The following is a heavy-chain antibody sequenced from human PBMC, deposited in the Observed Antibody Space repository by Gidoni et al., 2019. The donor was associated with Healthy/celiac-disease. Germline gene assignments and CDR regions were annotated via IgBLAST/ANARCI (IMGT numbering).Heavy chain of an antibody. D-gene: IGHD3-10*01. CDR3: AKDGVLGGAFDI. V-gene: IGHV3-30*18. CDR1: GFTFSSYG. Sequence: QVQLVESGGGVVQPGRSLRLSCAASGFTFSSYGMHWVRQAPGKGLEWVAVISYDGSNKYYADSVKGRFTISRDNSKNTLYLQMNSLRAEDTAVYYCAKDGVLGGAFDIWGQGTMVTVSS. J-gene: IGHJ3*02. CDR2: ISYDGSNK.